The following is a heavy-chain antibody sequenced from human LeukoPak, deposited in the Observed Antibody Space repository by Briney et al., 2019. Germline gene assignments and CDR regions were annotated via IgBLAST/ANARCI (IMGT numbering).Heavy chain of an antibody. J-gene: IGHJ4*02. CDR3: VKDPHSSGRYYFDY. D-gene: IGHD6-19*01. V-gene: IGHV3-64*05. CDR1: GFPFINYA. Sequence: PGGSLRLSFSGSGFPFINYAMHWGRQAPGKGLEYVSGIKSNGGRTYYADSVKGRFTISRDNSKNTMYVQMSTLRVEDTAVYYCVKDPHSSGRYYFDYWGQGTLVTVS. CDR2: IKSNGGRT.